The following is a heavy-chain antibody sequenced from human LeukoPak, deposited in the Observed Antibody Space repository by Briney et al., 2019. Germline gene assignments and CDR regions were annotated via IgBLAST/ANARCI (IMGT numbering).Heavy chain of an antibody. J-gene: IGHJ6*02. CDR2: TIPIFGTA. D-gene: IGHD3-22*01. CDR3: ARDEPNYYDSSSGEDYYYGMDV. V-gene: IGHV1-69*13. CDR1: GGTFSSYA. Sequence: SVKVSCKASGGTFSSYAISWVRQAPGQGLEWMGGTIPIFGTANYAQKFQGRVTITADESTSTAYMELSSLRSEDTAVYYCARDEPNYYDSSSGEDYYYGMDVWGQGTTVTVSS.